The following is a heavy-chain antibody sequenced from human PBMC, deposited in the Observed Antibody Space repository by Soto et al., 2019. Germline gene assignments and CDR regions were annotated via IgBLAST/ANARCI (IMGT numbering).Heavy chain of an antibody. CDR3: ARVSGSYYYGMDV. CDR1: GGSISSSNW. Sequence: QVQLQESGPGLVKPSGTLSLTCAVSGGSISSSNWWSWVRQPPGKGLEWIGEIYHSGSTNYNPSLKSRVTLSVDTSKNQFSLKLSSVTAADTAVYYCARVSGSYYYGMDVWGQGTTVTVSS. J-gene: IGHJ6*02. CDR2: IYHSGST. D-gene: IGHD1-26*01. V-gene: IGHV4-4*02.